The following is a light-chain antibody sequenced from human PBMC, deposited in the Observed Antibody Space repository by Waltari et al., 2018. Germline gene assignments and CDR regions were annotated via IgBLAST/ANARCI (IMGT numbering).Light chain of an antibody. Sequence: QSALTQPPSVSGSPGQSVTISCTGTSSDVGYYNRVSWYQQPPGAAPKLMIYEVTNRPSGVPDRCSGSKSGNTASLTISGLQAEDEANYYCCSYTGSNTLVFGGGTKLTVL. CDR1: SSDVGYYNR. CDR3: CSYTGSNTLV. V-gene: IGLV2-18*02. J-gene: IGLJ2*01. CDR2: EVT.